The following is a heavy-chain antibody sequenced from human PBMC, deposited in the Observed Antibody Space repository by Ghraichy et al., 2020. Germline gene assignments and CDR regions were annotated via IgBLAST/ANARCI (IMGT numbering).Heavy chain of an antibody. J-gene: IGHJ4*02. CDR1: GFTFSSYG. CDR2: ISYDGSNK. CDR3: AKDLRLRSIATDLLDY. Sequence: GGSLRLSCAASGFTFSSYGMHWVRQAPGKGLEWVAVISYDGSNKYYADSVKGRFTISRDNSKNTLYLQMNSLRAEDTAVYYCAKDLRLRSIATDLLDYWGQGTLVTVSS. V-gene: IGHV3-30*18. D-gene: IGHD6-6*01.